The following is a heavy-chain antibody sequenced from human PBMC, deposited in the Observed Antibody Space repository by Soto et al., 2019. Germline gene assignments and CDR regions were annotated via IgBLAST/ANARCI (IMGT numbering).Heavy chain of an antibody. D-gene: IGHD2-15*01. CDR3: APRRYCSGGSCYDY. J-gene: IGHJ4*02. Sequence: QITLKESGPTLVKPTQTLTLTCTFSGFSLSTSGVGVGWIRQPPGKALEWLAVIFWDDDKRYSPSLKDRLTIPKDTSKNQVVLNMTNMDPADTATYYCAPRRYCSGGSCYDYWGQGTLVTVSS. CDR1: GFSLSTSGVG. CDR2: IFWDDDK. V-gene: IGHV2-5*02.